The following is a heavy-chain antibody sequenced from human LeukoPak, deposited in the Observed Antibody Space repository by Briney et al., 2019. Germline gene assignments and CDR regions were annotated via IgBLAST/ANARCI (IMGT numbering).Heavy chain of an antibody. CDR2: ISGSGGST. CDR3: AKHGTGYQLLTAEFDY. Sequence: GGSLRLSCAASGFTFSSYAMSWVRRAPGKGLEWVSAISGSGGSTYYADSVKGRFTISRDNSKNTLYLQMNSLRAEDTAVYYCAKHGTGYQLLTAEFDYWGQGTLVTVSS. J-gene: IGHJ4*02. CDR1: GFTFSSYA. D-gene: IGHD2-2*01. V-gene: IGHV3-23*01.